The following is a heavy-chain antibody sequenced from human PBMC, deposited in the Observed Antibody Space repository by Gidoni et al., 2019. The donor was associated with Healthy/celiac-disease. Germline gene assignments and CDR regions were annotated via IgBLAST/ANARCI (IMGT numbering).Heavy chain of an antibody. Sequence: EVQLVESGGGMVKPGGSLRLSCAASGFTFSSYRMNWVRQAPGKGLGWVSSISSSSSYIYYADSVKGRFTISRDHAKNSLYLQMNSLRAEDTAVYYCARDGQEAYYDFWSGLGWFDPWGQGTLVTVSS. D-gene: IGHD3-3*01. CDR1: GFTFSSYR. V-gene: IGHV3-21*01. CDR3: ARDGQEAYYDFWSGLGWFDP. CDR2: ISSSSSYI. J-gene: IGHJ5*02.